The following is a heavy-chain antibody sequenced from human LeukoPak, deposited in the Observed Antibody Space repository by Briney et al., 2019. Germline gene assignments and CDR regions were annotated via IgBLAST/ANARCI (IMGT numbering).Heavy chain of an antibody. J-gene: IGHJ4*02. CDR1: GFTFSSYW. D-gene: IGHD3-10*02. CDR2: ISGSGGST. CDR3: AKCVFWGRILRYLDY. V-gene: IGHV3-23*01. Sequence: PGGSLRLSCAASGFTFSSYWMSWVRQAPGKGLEWVSAISGSGGSTYYADSVKGRFTISRDNSKNTLYLQMNSLRAEDTAVYYCAKCVFWGRILRYLDYWGQGTLVTVSS.